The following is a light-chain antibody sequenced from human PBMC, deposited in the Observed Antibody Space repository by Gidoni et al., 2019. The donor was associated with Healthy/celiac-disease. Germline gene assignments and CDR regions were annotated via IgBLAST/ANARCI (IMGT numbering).Light chain of an antibody. CDR1: QDISNY. V-gene: IGKV1-33*01. Sequence: DIQMTQSPSSLSASVGDRVTITCQASQDISNYLNWYQPKPGKAPKLLIYDASNLEPGVPSRFSGSGSGTDFTFTISSLQPEDIATYYCQQYDNLSYTFXQXTKLEIK. CDR3: QQYDNLSYT. CDR2: DAS. J-gene: IGKJ2*01.